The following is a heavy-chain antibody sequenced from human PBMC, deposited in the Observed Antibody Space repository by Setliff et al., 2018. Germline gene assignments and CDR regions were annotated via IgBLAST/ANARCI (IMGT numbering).Heavy chain of an antibody. CDR2: IYTGGST. Sequence: GGSLRLSCAASGFTVTSNYMSWVRQAPGKGLEWVSVIYTGGSTYYADSVKGRFTISRDNSKNTLFLQMNSLRAEDTAVYYCARDLGARYCSGGSCSHYYYYYYMDVWGKGTTVTVSS. CDR3: ARDLGARYCSGGSCSHYYYYYYMDV. CDR1: GFTVTSNY. J-gene: IGHJ6*03. V-gene: IGHV3-53*01. D-gene: IGHD2-15*01.